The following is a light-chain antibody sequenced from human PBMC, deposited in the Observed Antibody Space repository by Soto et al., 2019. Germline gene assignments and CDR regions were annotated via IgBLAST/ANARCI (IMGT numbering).Light chain of an antibody. V-gene: IGKV1-13*02. CDR2: DVS. CDR3: QQFNVYPIT. CDR1: QDIRGA. Sequence: AIQLTQSPSSLSASVGDRVTITCRASQDIRGALARYQQKPGQAPKLLIYDVSSLGSGVPSRFSGSGSGTDFTFTISSLQPEDFASYYCQQFNVYPITFGQGTRLEIK. J-gene: IGKJ5*01.